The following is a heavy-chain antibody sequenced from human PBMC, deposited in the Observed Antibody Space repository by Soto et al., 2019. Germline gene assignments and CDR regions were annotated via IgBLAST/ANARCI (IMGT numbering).Heavy chain of an antibody. CDR1: GASISSYY. Sequence: KPXESLSPTCPVSGASISSYYWSWIRQPPGKGLEWIGYIYYSGSTNYNPSLKSRVTISVDTSKKQFSLKLSSVTDADTDVYYCARDREYYFDYWGQGTLVTVYS. V-gene: IGHV4-59*01. CDR2: IYYSGST. J-gene: IGHJ4*02. CDR3: ARDREYYFDY.